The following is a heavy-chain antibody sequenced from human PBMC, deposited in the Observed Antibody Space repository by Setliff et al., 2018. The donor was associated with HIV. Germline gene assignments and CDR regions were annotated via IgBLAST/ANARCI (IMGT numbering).Heavy chain of an antibody. V-gene: IGHV7-4-1*02. J-gene: IGHJ4*02. Sequence: ASVKVSCKASGYTFTRYAMNWVRQAPGQGLEWMGWINTNTGNPTYAQGFTGRFVFSLDTSVSTAYLQISSLKAEDTAVYYCARGLPPFYDFWSGYPLYYWGQGALVTVSS. D-gene: IGHD3-3*01. CDR3: ARGLPPFYDFWSGYPLYY. CDR2: INTNTGNP. CDR1: GYTFTRYA.